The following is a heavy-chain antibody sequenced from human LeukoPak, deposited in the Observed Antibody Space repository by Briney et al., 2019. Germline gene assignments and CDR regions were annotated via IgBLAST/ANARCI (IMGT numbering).Heavy chain of an antibody. CDR2: IKQDGSEK. CDR1: GFTFSSYW. CDR3: AREPGSSSWYGPYYYYGMDV. V-gene: IGHV3-7*01. J-gene: IGHJ6*02. Sequence: GGSLRLSCAASGFTFSSYWMSWVRQAPGKGLEWVANIKQDGSEKYYVDSVKGRFTISRDNAKNSLYLQMNSLRAEDTAVYYCAREPGSSSWYGPYYYYGMDVWGQGTTVTVS. D-gene: IGHD6-13*01.